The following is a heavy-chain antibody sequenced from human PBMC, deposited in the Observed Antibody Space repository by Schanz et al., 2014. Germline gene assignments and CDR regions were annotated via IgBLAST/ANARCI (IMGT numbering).Heavy chain of an antibody. CDR1: GFTFSSYP. CDR2: ISYDGDSK. D-gene: IGHD3-22*01. V-gene: IGHV3-30*04. Sequence: QVQLVESGGGVVQPGRSLRLSCAASGFTFSSYPMHWVRQAPGKGLEWVAVISYDGDSKYYAGSVKGRFTISRDNSKNTLFLQVNSLRAEDTAVYYCAKDHFGHYDSSGCSDCYYYGMDVWGQGTTVTVSS. J-gene: IGHJ6*02. CDR3: AKDHFGHYDSSGCSDCYYYGMDV.